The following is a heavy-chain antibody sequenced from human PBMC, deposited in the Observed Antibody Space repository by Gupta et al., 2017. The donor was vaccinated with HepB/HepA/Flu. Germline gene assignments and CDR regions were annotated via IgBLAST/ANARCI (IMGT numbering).Heavy chain of an antibody. CDR2: DGSNK. V-gene: IGHV3-33*01. Sequence: DGSNKYYADSVKGRFTISRDNSKNTLYLQMNSLRAEDTAVYYCARDKGPYGVWYFDLWGRGTLVTVSS. D-gene: IGHD4-17*01. CDR3: ARDKGPYGVWYFDL. J-gene: IGHJ2*01.